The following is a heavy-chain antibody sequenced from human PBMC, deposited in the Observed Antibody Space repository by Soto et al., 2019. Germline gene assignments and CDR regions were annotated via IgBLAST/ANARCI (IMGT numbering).Heavy chain of an antibody. CDR3: ARDSPADYYDSSVFRYFDL. CDR1: GFTFSSYS. Sequence: GGSLRLSCAASGFTFSSYSMNWVRQAPGKGLEWVSYISSSSSTIYYADSVKGRFTISRDNAKNSLYLQMNSLRDEDTAVYYCARDSPADYYDSSVFRYFDLWGRGTLVTVSS. J-gene: IGHJ2*01. D-gene: IGHD3-22*01. V-gene: IGHV3-48*02. CDR2: ISSSSSTI.